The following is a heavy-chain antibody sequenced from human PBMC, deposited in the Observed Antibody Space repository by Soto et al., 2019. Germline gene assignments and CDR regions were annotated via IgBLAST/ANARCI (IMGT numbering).Heavy chain of an antibody. D-gene: IGHD5-12*01. CDR3: ARGRLRGNWFDP. Sequence: EASVKVSCKASGYSFTTYDISWLRQAPGQGLEWMGWINPNSGGTNYAQKFQGRVTMTRDTSISTAYMELSRLRSDDTAVYYCARGRLRGNWFDPWGQGTLVTVSS. CDR2: INPNSGGT. J-gene: IGHJ5*02. CDR1: GYSFTTYD. V-gene: IGHV1-2*02.